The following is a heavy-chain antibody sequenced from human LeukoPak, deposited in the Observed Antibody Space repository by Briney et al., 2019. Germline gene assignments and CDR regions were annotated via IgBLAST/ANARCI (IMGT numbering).Heavy chain of an antibody. CDR3: ARVSVDRVVVITTAWYYYMDV. V-gene: IGHV4-34*01. D-gene: IGHD3-22*01. CDR2: INHSGST. J-gene: IGHJ6*03. CDR1: GGSFSGYY. Sequence: SETLSLTCAVYGGSFSGYYWSWIRQPPGKGLECIGEINHSGSTNYNPSLKSRVTISVDTSKNQFSLRLSSVTAADTAVYYCARVSVDRVVVITTAWYYYMDVWGKGTTVTVSS.